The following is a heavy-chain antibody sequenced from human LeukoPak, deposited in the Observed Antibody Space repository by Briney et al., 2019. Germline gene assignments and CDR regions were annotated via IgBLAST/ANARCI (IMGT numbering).Heavy chain of an antibody. CDR2: IYPGDSDT. CDR1: GYSFTSYW. CDR3: ARDKSGSASGSGRYDY. V-gene: IGHV5-51*01. J-gene: IGHJ4*02. Sequence: GESLKISCKASGYSFTSYWIAWVRQMPGKGLEWMGIIYPGDSDTRYSTSFQGQVTISADKSTSTAYLQWSSLKASDTAMYYCARDKSGSASGSGRYDYWGQGTLVTVSS. D-gene: IGHD1-26*01.